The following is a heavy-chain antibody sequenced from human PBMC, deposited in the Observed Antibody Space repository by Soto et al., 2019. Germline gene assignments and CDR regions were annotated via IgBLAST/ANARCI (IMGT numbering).Heavy chain of an antibody. Sequence: QITLKESGPPLVKPTQTLTLTCTFSGFSLSTSGVGVGWIRQPPGKALEWLAVIYWDDDKRYSPSLKSRLTITKDTSKNQVVLTMTNMDPVDTATYYCAHSLIPNWGSRGAFDYWGQGTLVTVSS. J-gene: IGHJ4*02. CDR1: GFSLSTSGVG. CDR2: IYWDDDK. V-gene: IGHV2-5*02. CDR3: AHSLIPNWGSRGAFDY. D-gene: IGHD7-27*01.